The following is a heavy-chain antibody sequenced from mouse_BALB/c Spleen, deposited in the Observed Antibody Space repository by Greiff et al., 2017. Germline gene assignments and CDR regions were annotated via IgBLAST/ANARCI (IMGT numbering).Heavy chain of an antibody. Sequence: EVQLQESGPGLVKPSQSLSLTCTVTGYSITSDYAWNWIRQFPGNKLEWMGYISYSGSTSYNPSLKSRISITRDTSKNQFFLQLNSVTTEDTATYYCARGGYGNYVGAMDYWGQGTSVTVSS. CDR2: ISYSGST. V-gene: IGHV3-2*02. J-gene: IGHJ4*01. CDR3: ARGGYGNYVGAMDY. CDR1: GYSITSDYA. D-gene: IGHD2-1*01.